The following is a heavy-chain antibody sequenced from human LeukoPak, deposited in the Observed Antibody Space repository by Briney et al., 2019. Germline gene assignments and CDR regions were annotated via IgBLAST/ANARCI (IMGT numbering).Heavy chain of an antibody. Sequence: SSETLSLTCAVSGYSISIGYYWGWVRQAPGKGLEWIGSIYHTGSTDYNPSLKSRLTISVDMSKNQFSLNLRSVTAADTAVYYCARDKDDYVWGTYRWWGQGMLVTVSS. V-gene: IGHV4-38-2*01. CDR1: GYSISIGYY. CDR2: IYHTGST. J-gene: IGHJ4*02. CDR3: ARDKDDYVWGTYRW. D-gene: IGHD3-16*02.